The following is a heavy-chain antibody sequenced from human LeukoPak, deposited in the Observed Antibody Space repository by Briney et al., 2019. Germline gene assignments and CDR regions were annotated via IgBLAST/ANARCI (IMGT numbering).Heavy chain of an antibody. Sequence: PSETLSLTCTVSGGSISSSSYYWGWIRQPPGKGLEWTGSIYYSGSTYYNPSLKSRVTISVATSKNQFSLKLSSVTAADTAVYYCGSGTAMVTGLAFDIWGQGTMVTVSS. CDR2: IYYSGST. D-gene: IGHD5-18*01. CDR3: GSGTAMVTGLAFDI. V-gene: IGHV4-39*01. J-gene: IGHJ3*02. CDR1: GGSISSSSYY.